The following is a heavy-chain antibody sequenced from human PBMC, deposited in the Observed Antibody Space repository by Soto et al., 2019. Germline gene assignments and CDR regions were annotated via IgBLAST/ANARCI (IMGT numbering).Heavy chain of an antibody. J-gene: IGHJ4*02. CDR3: ARLPLLDYYDSSGPSDY. CDR2: IYYSGST. D-gene: IGHD3-22*01. CDR1: GGSISSYY. Sequence: ETLSLTCTVSGGSISSYYWSWIRQPPGKGLEWIGYIYYSGSTNYNPSLKSRVTISVDTSKNQFSLKLSSVTAADTAVYYCARLPLLDYYDSSGPSDYWGQGTLVTVSS. V-gene: IGHV4-59*08.